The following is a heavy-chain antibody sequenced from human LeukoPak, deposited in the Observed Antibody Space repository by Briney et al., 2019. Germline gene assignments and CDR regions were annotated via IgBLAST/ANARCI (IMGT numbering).Heavy chain of an antibody. CDR2: ISSSSYI. CDR3: ARGSGGD. CDR1: GFTFSTYD. V-gene: IGHV3-21*01. J-gene: IGHJ4*02. Sequence: PGGSLRLSCAASGFTFSTYDISWVRQAPGKGLEWVSSISSSSYIYYADSVKGRFTISRDNAKNSLYLQMNSLRAEDTAVYYCARGSGGDWGQGTLVTVSS.